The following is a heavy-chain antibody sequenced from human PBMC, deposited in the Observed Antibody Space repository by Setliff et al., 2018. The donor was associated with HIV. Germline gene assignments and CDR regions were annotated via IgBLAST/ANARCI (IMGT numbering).Heavy chain of an antibody. CDR2: MYYTGTT. D-gene: IGHD3-10*01. CDR3: ARGVWFGELLWGYYFDY. J-gene: IGHJ4*02. Sequence: PSETLSLTCTVSGASISSGGYYWSWIRQHPGRGLEWIGYMYYTGTTYYNPSHKSRITISLDTSKNQVSLNLSSMTAADTAVYYCARGVWFGELLWGYYFDYWGRGTQVTVSS. V-gene: IGHV4-31*03. CDR1: GASISSGGYY.